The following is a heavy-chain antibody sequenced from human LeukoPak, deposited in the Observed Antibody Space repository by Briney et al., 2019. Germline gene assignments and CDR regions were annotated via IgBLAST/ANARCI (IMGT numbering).Heavy chain of an antibody. CDR3: ARTRGYSYGLPFDF. Sequence: GESLKISCKGSGYSFTNYWTTWVRQMPGQGLEWMGRIDPSDSYTNYSPSFQGHVTISADKSITIAYLQWCSLKASDTAMYYCARTRGYSYGLPFDFWGQGTLVTVSS. J-gene: IGHJ4*02. CDR1: GYSFTNYW. CDR2: IDPSDSYT. D-gene: IGHD5-18*01. V-gene: IGHV5-10-1*01.